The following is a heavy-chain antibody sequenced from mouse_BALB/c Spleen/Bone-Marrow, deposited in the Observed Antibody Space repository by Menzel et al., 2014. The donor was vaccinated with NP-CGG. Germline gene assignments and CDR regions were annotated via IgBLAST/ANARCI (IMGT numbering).Heavy chain of an antibody. J-gene: IGHJ2*01. CDR1: GYVFSTNW. V-gene: IGHV1-80*01. CDR2: IYPGDGDT. D-gene: IGHD1-1*01. Sequence: VQLQQSGAELVRPGSSVKISCKASGYVFSTNWMNWVKQRPGQGLEWIGQIYPGDGDTNYNGKFKGTATLTADKSSSTAYMQLSSLTSEDSAVYFCARSGYGSSYDYWGQGTTLTVSP. CDR3: ARSGYGSSYDY.